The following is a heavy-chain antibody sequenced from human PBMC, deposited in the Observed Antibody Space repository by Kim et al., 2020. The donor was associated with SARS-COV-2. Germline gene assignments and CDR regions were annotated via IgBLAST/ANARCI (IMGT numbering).Heavy chain of an antibody. CDR1: GGSISSYY. J-gene: IGHJ2*01. CDR2: IYYSGST. D-gene: IGHD3-10*01. CDR3: ARDFGSGSYPHWYFDL. V-gene: IGHV4-59*13. Sequence: SETLSLTCTVSGGSISSYYWSWIRQPPGKGLEWIGYIYYSGSTNYNPSLKSRVTISVDTSKNQFSLKLSSVTAADTAVYYCARDFGSGSYPHWYFDLWGRGTLVTVSS.